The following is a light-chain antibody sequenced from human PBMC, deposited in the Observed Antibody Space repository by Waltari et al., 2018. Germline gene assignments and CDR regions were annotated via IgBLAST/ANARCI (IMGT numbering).Light chain of an antibody. CDR2: WAS. CDR1: QSVLYHSNQKNY. CDR3: QQSFSAPYS. Sequence: DIVMTQSPDSLAVSLGERATINCQSTQSVLYHSNQKNYLAWYQQKPGQPPKLLIYWASTRESGVPDRFSGSGSGTDFTLTSSSLQAEDVAVYYCQQSFSAPYSFGQGTKLEIK. J-gene: IGKJ2*03. V-gene: IGKV4-1*01.